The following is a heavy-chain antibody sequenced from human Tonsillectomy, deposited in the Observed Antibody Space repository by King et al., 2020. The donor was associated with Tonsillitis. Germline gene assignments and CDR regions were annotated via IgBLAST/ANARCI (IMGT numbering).Heavy chain of an antibody. CDR1: GFTFSSYA. D-gene: IGHD3-10*01. V-gene: IGHV3-23*04. CDR2: ISGSGGSK. Sequence: VQLVESGGGLVQPGGSLRLSCAASGFTFSSYAMSWVRQAPGKGLEWVSAISGSGGSKYYADSVKGRFTTSRDNSKNTLYMQMNSLRAEDTAVYYCAKDQGVMVRGVRLYYYYYMDVWGKGTTVTVSS. J-gene: IGHJ6*03. CDR3: AKDQGVMVRGVRLYYYYYMDV.